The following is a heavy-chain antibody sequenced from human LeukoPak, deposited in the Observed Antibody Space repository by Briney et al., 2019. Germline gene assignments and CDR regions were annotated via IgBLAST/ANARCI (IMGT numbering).Heavy chain of an antibody. CDR2: IYHTGST. V-gene: IGHV4-59*02. CDR3: ARPKARGYSYGLSY. D-gene: IGHD5-18*01. J-gene: IGHJ4*02. CDR1: GGSVSDYY. Sequence: SEALSLTCTISGGSVSDYYWSWIRQSPGKGLEWIGYIYHTGSTSYSPSLKSRVTISADTSQNQFSLKLSSVTAADTAVYYCARPKARGYSYGLSYWGQGTLVTVSS.